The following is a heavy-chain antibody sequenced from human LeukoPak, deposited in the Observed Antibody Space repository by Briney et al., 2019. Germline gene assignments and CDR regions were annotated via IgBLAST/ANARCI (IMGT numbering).Heavy chain of an antibody. V-gene: IGHV4-59*08. Sequence: PSETLSLTCTVSGGSISSYYWSWIRQPPGKGLEWIGYIYYSGSTNYNPSLKSRVTISVDTSKNQFSLKLSSVTAADTAVYYCARQGWRVVGATTYYYGMDVWGQGTTVTVSS. CDR2: IYYSGST. CDR3: ARQGWRVVGATTYYYGMDV. CDR1: GGSISSYY. J-gene: IGHJ6*02. D-gene: IGHD1-26*01.